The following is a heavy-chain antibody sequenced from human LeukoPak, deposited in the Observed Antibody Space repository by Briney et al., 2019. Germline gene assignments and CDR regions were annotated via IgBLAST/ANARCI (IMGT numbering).Heavy chain of an antibody. J-gene: IGHJ4*02. V-gene: IGHV3-21*04. CDR3: AKVLGRGIELGYSSSWGRGNVDF. D-gene: IGHD6-19*01. Sequence: GGSLRLSCAASGFTFSSYSMNWVRQAPGKGLEWVSSISSSSSYIYYADSVKGRFTISRDNSKNTLYLQMNSLRAEHTAVYYCAKVLGRGIELGYSSSWGRGNVDFWGQGTLVTVSS. CDR2: ISSSSSYI. CDR1: GFTFSSYS.